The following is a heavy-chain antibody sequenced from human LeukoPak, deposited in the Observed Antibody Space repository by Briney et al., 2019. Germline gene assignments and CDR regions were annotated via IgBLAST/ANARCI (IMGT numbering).Heavy chain of an antibody. J-gene: IGHJ6*03. CDR1: GYTLTELS. D-gene: IGHD3-10*01. CDR2: FDPEDGET. V-gene: IGHV1-24*01. Sequence: ASVKVSCKVSGYTLTELSMHWVRQAPGKGLEWRGGFDPEDGETIYAQKFQGRVTMTEDTSTDTAYMELSSLRSDDTAVYYCARDPRHRLVWFGEETYYYYMDVWGKGTTVTISS. CDR3: ARDPRHRLVWFGEETYYYYMDV.